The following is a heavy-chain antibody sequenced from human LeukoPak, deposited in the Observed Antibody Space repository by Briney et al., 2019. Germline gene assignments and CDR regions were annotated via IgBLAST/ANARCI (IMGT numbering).Heavy chain of an antibody. J-gene: IGHJ3*02. CDR3: ARRGRWLQLVHAFDI. CDR2: INPNSGGT. V-gene: IGHV1-2*02. Sequence: ASVKVSCKASGYTFTGYYMHWVRQAPGQGLEWMGWINPNSGGTNYAQKFQGRVTMTRDTSISTAYMELSRLRSDDTAVYYCARRGRWLQLVHAFDIWGQGTMVTVSS. CDR1: GYTFTGYY. D-gene: IGHD5-24*01.